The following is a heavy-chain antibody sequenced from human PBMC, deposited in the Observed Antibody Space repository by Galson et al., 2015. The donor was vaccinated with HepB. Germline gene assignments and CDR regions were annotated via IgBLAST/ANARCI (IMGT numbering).Heavy chain of an antibody. V-gene: IGHV3-33*01. D-gene: IGHD2-15*01. J-gene: IGHJ4*02. Sequence: SLRHSCAAYGFTFSSYGMHWVRPAPGKGLGWVAVIWYDGSNKYYADSVKGRFTISRDNSKNTLYLQMNSLRAEDTAVYYCARDLGYCSGGSCYSSGLVGDYWGQGTLVTVSS. CDR1: GFTFSSYG. CDR2: IWYDGSNK. CDR3: ARDLGYCSGGSCYSSGLVGDY.